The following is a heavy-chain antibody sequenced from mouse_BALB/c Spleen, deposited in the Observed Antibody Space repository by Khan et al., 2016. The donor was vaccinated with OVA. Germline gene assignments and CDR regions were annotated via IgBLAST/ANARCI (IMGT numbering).Heavy chain of an antibody. V-gene: IGHV5-9-3*01. J-gene: IGHJ2*01. Sequence: EVELVESGGGLVKPGGSLKLSCAASGFIFSSYAMSWVRQTPEKRLEWVATITSGGSYTYYLDSVKGRFTISRDNAKSTLSLQMSSLRSEDTAMYYCARRPYGYWGQGTTLTVSS. D-gene: IGHD2-10*02. CDR2: ITSGGSYT. CDR3: ARRPYGY. CDR1: GFIFSSYA.